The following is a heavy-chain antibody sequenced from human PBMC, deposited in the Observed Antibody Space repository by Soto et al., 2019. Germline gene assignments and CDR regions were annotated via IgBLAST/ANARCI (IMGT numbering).Heavy chain of an antibody. J-gene: IGHJ3*02. CDR1: GYTLTELS. V-gene: IGHV1-24*01. CDR2: FDPEDGET. Sequence: ASVKVSCKVSGYTLTELSMHWVRQAPGKGLEWMGGFDPEDGETIYAQKFQGRVTMTEDTSTDTAYMELSSLRSEDTAVYYCATPPTTVRSKDAFDIWGQGTMVTVSS. D-gene: IGHD4-17*01. CDR3: ATPPTTVRSKDAFDI.